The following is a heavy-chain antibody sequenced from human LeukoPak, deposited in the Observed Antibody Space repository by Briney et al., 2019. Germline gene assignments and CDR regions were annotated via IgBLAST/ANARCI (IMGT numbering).Heavy chain of an antibody. CDR2: IIPIFGTA. V-gene: IGHV1-69*13. Sequence: GASVKVSCKASGGTFSSYAISWVRQAPGQGLEWMGGIIPIFGTANYAQKFQGRVTITADESTSTAYMELSSLRSEDTAVYYCASLSTSTGYSYGLNWGQGTLVTVSS. CDR1: GGTFSSYA. CDR3: ASLSTSTGYSYGLN. D-gene: IGHD5-18*01. J-gene: IGHJ4*02.